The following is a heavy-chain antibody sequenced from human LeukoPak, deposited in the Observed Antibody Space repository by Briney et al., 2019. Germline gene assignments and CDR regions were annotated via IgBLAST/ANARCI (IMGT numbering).Heavy chain of an antibody. J-gene: IGHJ4*02. D-gene: IGHD3-10*01. CDR1: GFTLSKFD. Sequence: GGSLRLSCAASGFTLSKFDMYWVRQAPGKGLECVSVISRSGSGDNTYYADSVKGRFTISRDNSRNTLYLQMDSLRAEDTAVYYCAKDREYGPGIRALDYWGQGTLVTVSS. V-gene: IGHV3-23*01. CDR2: ISRSGSGDNT. CDR3: AKDREYGPGIRALDY.